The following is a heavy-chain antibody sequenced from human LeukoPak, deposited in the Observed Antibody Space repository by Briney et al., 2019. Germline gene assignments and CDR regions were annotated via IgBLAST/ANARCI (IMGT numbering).Heavy chain of an antibody. D-gene: IGHD3-3*01. Sequence: SETLSLTCAVYGGSFSGYYWSWIRQPPGKGLEWIGGINHSGSTNYNPSLKSRVTISVDTSKNQFSLKLSSVTAADTAVYYCARGCHYDFWSGYYGNDAFDIWGQGTMVTVSS. CDR2: INHSGST. V-gene: IGHV4-34*01. CDR3: ARGCHYDFWSGYYGNDAFDI. CDR1: GGSFSGYY. J-gene: IGHJ3*02.